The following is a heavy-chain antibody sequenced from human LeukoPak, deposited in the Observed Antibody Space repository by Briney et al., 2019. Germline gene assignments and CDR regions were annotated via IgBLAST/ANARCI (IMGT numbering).Heavy chain of an antibody. CDR2: IKQDGSEK. CDR3: AREPSSGWYLGWFDP. Sequence: GGSLRLSCAASGFTFKSYGMSWVRQAPGKGLEWVANIKQDGSEKYYVDSVKGRFTISRDNAKNSLYLQMNSLRAEDTAVYYCAREPSSGWYLGWFDPWGQGTLVTVSS. D-gene: IGHD6-19*01. J-gene: IGHJ5*02. V-gene: IGHV3-7*01. CDR1: GFTFKSYG.